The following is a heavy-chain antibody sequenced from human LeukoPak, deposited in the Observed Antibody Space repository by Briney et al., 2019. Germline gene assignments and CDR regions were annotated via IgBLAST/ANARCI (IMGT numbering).Heavy chain of an antibody. V-gene: IGHV1-8*01. Sequence: ASVKVSCKASGYTFTSYDINWVRQATGQGLEWMGWMNPSSGNTGYAQKFQGRVTMTRNTSISTAYKELSSLRSEDTAVYYCARHPPHYYDSSGRVYYFDYWGQGTLVTVSS. D-gene: IGHD3-22*01. CDR1: GYTFTSYD. CDR3: ARHPPHYYDSSGRVYYFDY. CDR2: MNPSSGNT. J-gene: IGHJ4*02.